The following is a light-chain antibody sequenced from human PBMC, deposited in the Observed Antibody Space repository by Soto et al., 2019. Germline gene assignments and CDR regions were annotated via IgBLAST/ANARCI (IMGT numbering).Light chain of an antibody. V-gene: IGKV3-20*01. J-gene: IGKJ3*01. CDR2: GAS. Sequence: VLTQSPGTLSLSPGERATLSCRASERIRSNFLAWYQQRPGQAPRLLIYGASTRASGIPDRFSGSGSGTDFALTISRLEPEDFAVYYCQQYGTSPFTFGPGTTVEIK. CDR1: ERIRSNF. CDR3: QQYGTSPFT.